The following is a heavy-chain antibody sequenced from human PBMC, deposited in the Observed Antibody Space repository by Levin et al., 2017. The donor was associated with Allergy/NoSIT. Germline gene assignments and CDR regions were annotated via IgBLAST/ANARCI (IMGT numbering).Heavy chain of an antibody. V-gene: IGHV1-69*13. CDR3: ARTDWGRNFGVVIMGAFDI. CDR2: IIPIFGTA. J-gene: IGHJ3*02. D-gene: IGHD3-3*01. Sequence: ASVKVSCKASGGTFSSYAISWVRQAPGQGLEWMGGIIPIFGTANYAQKFQGRVTITADESTSTAYMELSSLRSEDTAVYYCARTDWGRNFGVVIMGAFDIWGQGTMVTVSS. CDR1: GGTFSSYA.